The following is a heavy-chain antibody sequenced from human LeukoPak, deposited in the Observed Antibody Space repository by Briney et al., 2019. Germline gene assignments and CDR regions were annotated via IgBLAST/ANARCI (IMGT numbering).Heavy chain of an antibody. V-gene: IGHV1-18*01. CDR1: GYTFTSYG. Sequence: ASVKVSCKASGYTFTSYGISWVRRAPGQGLEWMGWISSYNGNTTYAQKLQGRVTMSTDTSTGTAYMELRSLRSDDTAVYYCARRVAVARRDAFDIWGQGTMVTVSS. D-gene: IGHD6-19*01. CDR2: ISSYNGNT. CDR3: ARRVAVARRDAFDI. J-gene: IGHJ3*02.